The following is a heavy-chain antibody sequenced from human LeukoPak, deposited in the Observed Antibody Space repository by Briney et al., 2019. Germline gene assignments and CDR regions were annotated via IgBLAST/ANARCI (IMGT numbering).Heavy chain of an antibody. CDR1: GFTFSDHY. CDR3: TTGLTGTTDY. CDR2: TRNKANSHTT. J-gene: IGHJ4*02. D-gene: IGHD1-7*01. V-gene: IGHV3-72*01. Sequence: SGGSLRLSCAASGFTFSDHYMDWVRQAPGKGLEWVDRTRNKANSHTTEYAASVKGRFTISRDDPKNSLYLQMNSLKTEDTAVYYCTTGLTGTTDYWGQGTLVTVSS.